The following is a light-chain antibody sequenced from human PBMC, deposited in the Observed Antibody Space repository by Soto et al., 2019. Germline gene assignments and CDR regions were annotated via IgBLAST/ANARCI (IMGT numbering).Light chain of an antibody. V-gene: IGLV1-51*01. Sequence: QSVMTQPPSVSAAPGQKVTISCSGSSSNIGGNSVSWYQQLPGTAPKLLIYDDNKRPSGIPDRFSGSKSGTSATLGITGFQTGDEADYYCQSYDTSLGAHVVFGGGTKVTVL. CDR1: SSNIGGNS. J-gene: IGLJ2*01. CDR3: QSYDTSLGAHVV. CDR2: DDN.